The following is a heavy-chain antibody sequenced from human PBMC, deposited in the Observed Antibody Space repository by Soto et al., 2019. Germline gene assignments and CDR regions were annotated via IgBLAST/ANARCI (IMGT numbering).Heavy chain of an antibody. Sequence: QVQLVESGGGVVQPGRSLRLSFAASGFTFSSYGMHWVRQAPGKGLEWVALISNDGSNKYYVDSVKGRFTISRDNSKNTLYLQMNSLRAEDTAVYYCGGGHYFSDYWGQGTLITVSS. CDR3: GGGHYFSDY. D-gene: IGHD3-16*01. V-gene: IGHV3-30*03. CDR2: ISNDGSNK. J-gene: IGHJ4*02. CDR1: GFTFSSYG.